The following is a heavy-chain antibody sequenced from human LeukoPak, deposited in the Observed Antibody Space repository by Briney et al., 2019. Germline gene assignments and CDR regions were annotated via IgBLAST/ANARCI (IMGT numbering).Heavy chain of an antibody. J-gene: IGHJ4*02. D-gene: IGHD3-16*01. CDR2: ISGSGGST. CDR3: AKDRTLFGD. Sequence: PGGSLRLSCAASGLTFSSYAMSWVRQAPGKGLEWVSAISGSGGSTYYADSVKGRFTISRDNSKNTLFLQMSSLRAEDTAVYYCAKDRTLFGDWGQGSLVTVSS. CDR1: GLTFSSYA. V-gene: IGHV3-23*01.